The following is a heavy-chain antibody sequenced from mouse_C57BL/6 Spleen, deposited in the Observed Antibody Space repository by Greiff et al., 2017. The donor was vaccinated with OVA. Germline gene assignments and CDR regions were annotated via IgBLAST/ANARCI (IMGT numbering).Heavy chain of an antibody. CDR1: GYTFTSYD. CDR3: AREDYYGSSSSYWYFDV. Sequence: QVQLQQSGPELVKPGASVKLSCKASGYTFTSYDINWVKQRPGQGLEWIGWIYPRDGSTKYNEKFKGKATLTVDKSSSTAYMELHSLTSEDSAVYFCAREDYYGSSSSYWYFDVWGTGTTVTVSS. V-gene: IGHV1-85*01. CDR2: IYPRDGST. D-gene: IGHD1-1*01. J-gene: IGHJ1*03.